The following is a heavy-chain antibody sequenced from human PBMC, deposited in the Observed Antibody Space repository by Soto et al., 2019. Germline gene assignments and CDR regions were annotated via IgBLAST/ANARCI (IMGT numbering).Heavy chain of an antibody. CDR1: GFTFSDYY. J-gene: IGHJ4*02. Sequence: QVQLVESGGGLVKPGGSLRLSCATSGFTFSDYYMSWIRQAPGKGLEWVSYISSSGSTIYYADSVKGRFSISRDNAKNSLYLQMNSLRAEDTAVYYCARINLMAYCSGGSCSGDYFDYWGQGTLVTVSS. D-gene: IGHD2-15*01. CDR3: ARINLMAYCSGGSCSGDYFDY. V-gene: IGHV3-11*01. CDR2: ISSSGSTI.